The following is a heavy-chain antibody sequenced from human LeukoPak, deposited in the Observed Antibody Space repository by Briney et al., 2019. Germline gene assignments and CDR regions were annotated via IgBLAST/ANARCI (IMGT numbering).Heavy chain of an antibody. Sequence: SETLSLTCTVSGGSISNDAYYWSCIRKHPGKGLEWIVNIYYNGGTHHNPSLKSRLTIAVDMSKNQFSLKVSSVTAADTALYYWARSASRYDAARFDFWGRRNLVTV. CDR3: ARSASRYDAARFDF. J-gene: IGHJ4*02. CDR1: GGSISNDAYY. D-gene: IGHD2-2*01. V-gene: IGHV4-31*03. CDR2: IYYNGGT.